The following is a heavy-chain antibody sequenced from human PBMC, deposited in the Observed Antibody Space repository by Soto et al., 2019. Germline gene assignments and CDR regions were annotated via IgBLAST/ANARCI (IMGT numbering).Heavy chain of an antibody. CDR2: IYHSGTT. CDR1: GYSLTSGYH. D-gene: IGHD6-6*01. Sequence: KPSETLSLTCAVSGYSLTSGYHWGWIRQPPGKGLEWIGTIYHSGTTYYNPSLMSRVTMSVDTSKNQFSLKVTTATAADTAVYFCVRVYGRSSCFFDSWGQGTLVTVSS. CDR3: VRVYGRSSCFFDS. V-gene: IGHV4-38-2*01. J-gene: IGHJ5*01.